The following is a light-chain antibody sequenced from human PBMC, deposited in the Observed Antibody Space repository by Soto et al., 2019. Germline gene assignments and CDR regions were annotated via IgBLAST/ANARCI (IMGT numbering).Light chain of an antibody. Sequence: QSALTQPASVSESPGQSITISCTGTSNDVGNYNLVSWYQQNPGKAPKLIIYEVSKRPSGVSNRFSGSKSGNTASLTISGLQAEDEADYYCCSYAGRSTVYVFGTGTKVTVL. J-gene: IGLJ1*01. CDR2: EVS. V-gene: IGLV2-23*02. CDR1: SNDVGNYNL. CDR3: CSYAGRSTVYV.